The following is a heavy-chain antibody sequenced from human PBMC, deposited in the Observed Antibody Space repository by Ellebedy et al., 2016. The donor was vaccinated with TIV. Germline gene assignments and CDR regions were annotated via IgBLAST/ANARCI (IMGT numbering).Heavy chain of an antibody. CDR2: IFYTRIT. Sequence: MPSETLSLTCTVSGGSFTNSSHSWGWIRQSPGKGLEWLGSIFYTRITYYNPSLRSRITISVDTSKNQFSLKLSSVTTADTAVYYCARWVGHFDFWGQGAQVTVSS. J-gene: IGHJ4*02. CDR1: GGSFTNSSHS. V-gene: IGHV4-39*07. D-gene: IGHD1-26*01. CDR3: ARWVGHFDF.